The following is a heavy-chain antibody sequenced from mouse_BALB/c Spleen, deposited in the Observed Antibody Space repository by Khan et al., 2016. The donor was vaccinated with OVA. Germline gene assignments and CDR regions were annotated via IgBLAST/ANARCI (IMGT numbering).Heavy chain of an antibody. J-gene: IGHJ4*01. D-gene: IGHD2-10*01. CDR2: IWSDGST. CDR3: ARQPYYHYYLMDY. Sequence: QVQLKESGPGLVAPSQSLSITCTISGFSLTNYGVHWVRQPPGKGLEWLVVIWSDGSTTYNSALKSRLSISKDNFKSQVFLKMNSLQTDDTAMYYFARQPYYHYYLMDYWGQGTSVTVSS. V-gene: IGHV2-6-1*01. CDR1: GFSLTNYG.